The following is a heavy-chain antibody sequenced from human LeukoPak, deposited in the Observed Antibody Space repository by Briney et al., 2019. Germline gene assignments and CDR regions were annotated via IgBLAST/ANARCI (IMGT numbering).Heavy chain of an antibody. D-gene: IGHD3-10*01. V-gene: IGHV4-59*13. CDR2: IYYSGSI. J-gene: IGHJ4*02. CDR1: GGSISSYY. Sequence: SETLSLTCSVSGGSISSYYLSWIRRPPGKGLEWIVYIYYSGSIDYNPSLKSRVTMSVDTSKNQFSLKLSSETAADTAVYYCAFSYGWGSFPIDYWGQGTLVTVSS. CDR3: AFSYGWGSFPIDY.